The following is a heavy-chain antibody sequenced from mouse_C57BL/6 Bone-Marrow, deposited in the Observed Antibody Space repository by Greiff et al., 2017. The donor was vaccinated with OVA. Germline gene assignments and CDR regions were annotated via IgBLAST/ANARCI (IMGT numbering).Heavy chain of an antibody. CDR1: GFTFSSYG. CDR2: ISSGGSYT. J-gene: IGHJ2*01. Sequence: EVKLVESGGDLVKPGGSLKLSCAASGFTFSSYGMSWVRQTPDKRLEWVATISSGGSYTYYPDSVKGRFTISRDNAKNTLYLQMSSLKSEDTAMYYCARRLEKYWGQGTTLTVSS. CDR3: ARRLEKY. V-gene: IGHV5-6*02.